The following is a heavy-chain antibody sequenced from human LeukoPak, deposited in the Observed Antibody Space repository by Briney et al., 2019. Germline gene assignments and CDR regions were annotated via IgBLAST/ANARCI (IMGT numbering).Heavy chain of an antibody. V-gene: IGHV1-18*01. Sequence: ASVKVSCKASGYTFTSYGITWVRQAPGQGLEWMGWISAYNGNTNYAQKFQGRVTVTTDTSTSTAYMGLRSLRSDDTAVYYCARYCSSTSCPRPGAFDIWGQGTMVTVSS. J-gene: IGHJ3*02. CDR2: ISAYNGNT. CDR1: GYTFTSYG. CDR3: ARYCSSTSCPRPGAFDI. D-gene: IGHD2-2*01.